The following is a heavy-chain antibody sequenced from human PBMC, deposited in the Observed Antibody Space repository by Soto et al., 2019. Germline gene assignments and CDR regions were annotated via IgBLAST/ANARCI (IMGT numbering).Heavy chain of an antibody. CDR1: GYSSTSYK. J-gene: IGHJ4*02. V-gene: IGHV5-51*01. Sequence: GESLKISCKGSGYSSTSYKIALVRQMPGKDLEWMGIIYPGDSVTRYSPSFQGQVTISADKSTSTAYLQWSSLKASDTAMYFCARQVLYYDILSGYLFVYWGQGSLVTGS. CDR2: IYPGDSVT. D-gene: IGHD3-9*01. CDR3: ARQVLYYDILSGYLFVY.